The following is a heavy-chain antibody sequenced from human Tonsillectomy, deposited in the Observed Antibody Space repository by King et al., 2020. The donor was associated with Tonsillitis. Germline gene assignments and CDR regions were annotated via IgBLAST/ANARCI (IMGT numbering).Heavy chain of an antibody. J-gene: IGHJ6*02. D-gene: IGHD2-15*01. Sequence: VQLVESGAEVKKPGSSVKVSCKASGGTFNNYAISWVRQAPGQGLEWMGGIIPNFGTANYAQKFQGRVTITADESTSTAYMELSSLRSEDTAVYYCARGTDCSGGSCYSGSNYCYYGMDVWGQGTTVTVSS. CDR1: GGTFNNYA. CDR2: IIPNFGTA. V-gene: IGHV1-69*01. CDR3: ARGTDCSGGSCYSGSNYCYYGMDV.